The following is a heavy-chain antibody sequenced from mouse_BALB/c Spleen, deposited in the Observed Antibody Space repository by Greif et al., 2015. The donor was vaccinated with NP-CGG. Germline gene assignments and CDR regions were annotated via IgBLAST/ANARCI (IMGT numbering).Heavy chain of an antibody. CDR2: ISSGGSYT. D-gene: IGHD4-1*01. Sequence: EVKLVESGGDLVKPGGSLKLSCAASGFTFSSYGMSWVRQTPDKRLEWVATISSGGSYTYYPDSVRGRFTISRDNAKNTLYLQMSSLKSEDTAMYYCARNWDVYYFDYWGQGTTLTVSS. CDR1: GFTFSSYG. CDR3: ARNWDVYYFDY. J-gene: IGHJ2*01. V-gene: IGHV5-6*01.